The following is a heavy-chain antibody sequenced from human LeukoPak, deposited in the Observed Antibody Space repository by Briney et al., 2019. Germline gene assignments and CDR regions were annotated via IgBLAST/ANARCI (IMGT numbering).Heavy chain of an antibody. V-gene: IGHV3-21*01. CDR1: GFTFSSYG. D-gene: IGHD4-17*01. CDR2: ASIGGTYI. CDR3: ARNKINTVTTGWYFDL. Sequence: PGGSLRLSCAASGFTFSSYGMNWVRQAPGKGLEWVSFASIGGTYIYYADSVKGRFTISRDDAKNSLYLQMNSLTAEDTAEYYCARNKINTVTTGWYFDLWGRGTLVTVSS. J-gene: IGHJ2*01.